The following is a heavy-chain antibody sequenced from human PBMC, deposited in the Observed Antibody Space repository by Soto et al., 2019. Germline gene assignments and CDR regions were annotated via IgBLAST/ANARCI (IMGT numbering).Heavy chain of an antibody. V-gene: IGHV4-31*03. CDR3: ARAPTFGGVVALDY. D-gene: IGHD3-16*02. J-gene: IGHJ4*02. Sequence: SETLSLTCTVSGGSIISGGYYWTWIRQLPGRGLEWIGHTYYSGSTYSNPSLKSRVTMSLNTSENQFSLKLTSVTAADTAVYYCARAPTFGGVVALDYWGQGTLVTVSS. CDR2: TYYSGST. CDR1: GGSIISGGYY.